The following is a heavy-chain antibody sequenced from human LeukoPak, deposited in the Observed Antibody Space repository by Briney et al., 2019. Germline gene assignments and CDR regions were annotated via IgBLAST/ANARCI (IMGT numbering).Heavy chain of an antibody. CDR3: AREVAAISEIDY. CDR2: ISSSSSTI. CDR1: GFTFSDYY. D-gene: IGHD2-15*01. Sequence: PGGSLRLSCAASGFTFSDYYMSWIRQAPGKGLEWVSCISSSSSTIYYADSVKGRFTISRDNAKNSLYLQMNSLRAEDTAVYYCAREVAAISEIDYWGQGTLVTVSS. J-gene: IGHJ4*02. V-gene: IGHV3-11*04.